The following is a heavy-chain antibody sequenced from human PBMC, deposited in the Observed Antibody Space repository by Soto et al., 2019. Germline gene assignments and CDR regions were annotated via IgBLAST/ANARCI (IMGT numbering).Heavy chain of an antibody. J-gene: IGHJ3*02. V-gene: IGHV3-74*01. CDR1: GFTLSTYW. D-gene: IGHD2-21*01. Sequence: EVQLVESGGGLVQPGGSLRLSCAASGFTLSTYWMHWVRQAPGKGLVWVSRINSDGSSTSYADPVKGRLTISRDNAKNTVHLQMSSLRAEDTAVYYCARGAYSFDIWGPGTMVTASS. CDR3: ARGAYSFDI. CDR2: INSDGSST.